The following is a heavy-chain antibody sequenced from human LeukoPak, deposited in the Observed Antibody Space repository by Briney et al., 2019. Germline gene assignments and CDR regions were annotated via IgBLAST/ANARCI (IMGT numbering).Heavy chain of an antibody. Sequence: GGSLRLSCAASGFTFNSYAMHWVRQAPGKGLEWVAVVTYDGNNKYYADSVKGRFTVSRDNSKNTLYLQMNSLRAEDTAVYYCARGRWFFDFWGQGTLVTVSS. J-gene: IGHJ4*02. CDR1: GFTFNSYA. D-gene: IGHD4-23*01. CDR3: ARGRWFFDF. V-gene: IGHV3-30*14. CDR2: VTYDGNNK.